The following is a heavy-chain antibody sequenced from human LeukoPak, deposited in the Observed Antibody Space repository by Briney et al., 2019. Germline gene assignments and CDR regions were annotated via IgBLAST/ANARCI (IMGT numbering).Heavy chain of an antibody. J-gene: IGHJ4*02. CDR3: ARDRSPGGGATHFDN. Sequence: PGGSLRLSCAASGFTVSSNYMNWVRQAPGRGLEWVSVIYSGGTTYYADSVKGRFTISRDNAKNSLYLQMNSLRAEDTAVYYCARDRSPGGGATHFDNWGQGTLVTVSS. CDR1: GFTVSSNY. V-gene: IGHV3-53*01. CDR2: IYSGGTT. D-gene: IGHD1-26*01.